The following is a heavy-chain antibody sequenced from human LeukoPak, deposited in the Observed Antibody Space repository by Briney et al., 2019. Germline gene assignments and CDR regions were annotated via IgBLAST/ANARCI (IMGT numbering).Heavy chain of an antibody. Sequence: AGGSLRLSCAASGFTFRSHAMHWVRQAPGKGLEWVAHIWFDGSNKYFADSVKGRFTISRDNAKNTLYLQMNSLRAEDTAVYYCAKEYGASRWGQGTLVTVSS. CDR1: GFTFRSHA. J-gene: IGHJ4*02. CDR3: AKEYGASR. V-gene: IGHV3-33*06. D-gene: IGHD4/OR15-4a*01. CDR2: IWFDGSNK.